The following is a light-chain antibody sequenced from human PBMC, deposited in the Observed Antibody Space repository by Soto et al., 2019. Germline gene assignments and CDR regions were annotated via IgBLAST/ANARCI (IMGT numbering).Light chain of an antibody. Sequence: QSVLTKPPSVSGAPGQRVTISCTGSSSNIGAGYDVHWYQQLPGTAPKLLIYGNSNRPSVVPDRFSGSKSGTSASLAITGLQADYDADYCCQSYYSSLSASYVFGTGTKLTVL. CDR3: QSYYSSLSASYV. CDR2: GNS. V-gene: IGLV1-40*01. CDR1: SSNIGAGYD. J-gene: IGLJ1*01.